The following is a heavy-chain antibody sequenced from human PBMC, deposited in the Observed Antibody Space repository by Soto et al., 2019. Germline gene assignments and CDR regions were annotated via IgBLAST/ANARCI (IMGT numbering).Heavy chain of an antibody. D-gene: IGHD4-17*01. CDR3: ASSYYGDYENPYDFDY. Sequence: GASVKVSCKASGYTFTSYWIGWVRQMPGKGLEWMGIIYPGDSDTRYSPSFQGQVTISADKSISTAYLQWSSLKASDTAMYYCASSYYGDYENPYDFDYWGQGTLVTVS. J-gene: IGHJ4*02. CDR1: GYTFTSYW. V-gene: IGHV5-51*01. CDR2: IYPGDSDT.